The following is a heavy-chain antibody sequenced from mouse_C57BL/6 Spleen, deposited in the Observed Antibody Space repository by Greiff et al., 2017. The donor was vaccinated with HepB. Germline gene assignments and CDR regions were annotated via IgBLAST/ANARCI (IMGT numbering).Heavy chain of an antibody. CDR3: ARPGYYGSSYEYFDV. CDR1: GFTFSDYG. Sequence: EVQLQQSGGGLVKPGGSLKLSCAASGFTFSDYGMHWVRQAPEKGLEWVAYISSGSSTIYYADTVKGRFTISRDNAKNTLFLQMTSLMSEDTAMYYCARPGYYGSSYEYFDVWGTGTTVTVSS. J-gene: IGHJ1*03. V-gene: IGHV5-17*01. D-gene: IGHD1-1*01. CDR2: ISSGSSTI.